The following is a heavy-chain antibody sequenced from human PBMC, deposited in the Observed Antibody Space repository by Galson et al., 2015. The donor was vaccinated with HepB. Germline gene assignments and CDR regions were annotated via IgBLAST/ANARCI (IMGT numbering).Heavy chain of an antibody. CDR1: GFTFSSFG. V-gene: IGHV3-30*18. D-gene: IGHD3-22*01. J-gene: IGHJ4*02. CDR2: NSNDGSHN. Sequence: SLRLSCAASGFTFSSFGMHWVRQAPGKGLEWVAVNSNDGSHNYYTDSVKGRFTISRDNSKKTLFLQMDSLRPEDTAVYYCAKAADYYGGSISFLFDYLGQGTLVTVSS. CDR3: AKAADYYGGSISFLFDY.